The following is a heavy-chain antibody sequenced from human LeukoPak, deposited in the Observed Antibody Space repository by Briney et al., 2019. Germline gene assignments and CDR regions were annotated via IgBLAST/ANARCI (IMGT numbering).Heavy chain of an antibody. CDR2: ISGSGDNT. CDR3: AKESPSSDY. Sequence: GGSLRLSCAASGFTFSSFAMSWLRQAPGKGLQWVSSISGSGDNTHFAVSVKGRFTISRDNSKNTVYLQMNSLRAEDTAVYYCAKESPSSDYWGQGNLVTVSS. V-gene: IGHV3-23*01. CDR1: GFTFSSFA. J-gene: IGHJ4*02.